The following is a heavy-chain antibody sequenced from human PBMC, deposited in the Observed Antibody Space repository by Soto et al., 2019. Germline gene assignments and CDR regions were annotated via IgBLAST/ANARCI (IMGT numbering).Heavy chain of an antibody. Sequence: EVHLVESGGDLVQPGGSLRLSCAASGFSFSSFSMNWVRQAPGKGLEWVSYISGGGTTTYYADSVKGRFTISRDDAKNSLHLQMNSLQAGDTAVYYWARFGDYGSGSYWGQGTLVTVSS. CDR2: ISGGGTTT. CDR1: GFSFSSFS. D-gene: IGHD3-10*01. J-gene: IGHJ4*02. V-gene: IGHV3-48*04. CDR3: ARFGDYGSGSY.